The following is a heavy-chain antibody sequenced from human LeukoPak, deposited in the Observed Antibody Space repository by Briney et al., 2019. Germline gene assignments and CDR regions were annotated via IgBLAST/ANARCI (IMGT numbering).Heavy chain of an antibody. CDR1: GGSVINYY. CDR3: ARHSRDGYNPFDY. J-gene: IGHJ4*02. CDR2: IYSSGST. Sequence: SETPSLTCTVSGGSVINYYWSWVRQPPGKGLEWIGHIYSSGSTIYNPSLQSRVTMSIDTSKNQFSLNLNSVTAADTAVYYCARHSRDGYNPFDYWGQGTLVTVSS. V-gene: IGHV4-59*08. D-gene: IGHD5-24*01.